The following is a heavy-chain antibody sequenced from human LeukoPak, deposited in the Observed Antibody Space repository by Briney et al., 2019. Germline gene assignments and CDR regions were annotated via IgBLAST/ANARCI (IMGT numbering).Heavy chain of an antibody. Sequence: GGSLRLSCAASGLTFSRYWMIWVRQAPGKGLEWVANIKEDGSAKSYVDSVKGRFTISRDNSKNTLYLQMNSLRAEDTAVYYCAKARSSSSWYFDYWGQGTLVTVSS. J-gene: IGHJ4*02. CDR1: GLTFSRYW. V-gene: IGHV3-7*01. CDR3: AKARSSSSWYFDY. D-gene: IGHD6-13*01. CDR2: IKEDGSAK.